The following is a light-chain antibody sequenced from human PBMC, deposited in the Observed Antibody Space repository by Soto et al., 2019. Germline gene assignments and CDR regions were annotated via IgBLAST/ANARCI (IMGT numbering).Light chain of an antibody. CDR3: QQYGSSGT. CDR2: GAS. CDR1: QSVSNNY. Sequence: EREMTQCRATHALTRGGXMAHYCRASQSVSNNYLAWYQQKPGQAPRLLIYGASNRATGIPDRFSGSGSGTDFTLTISRLEPEDFAVYYCQQYGSSGTFGQGTKVDIK. V-gene: IGKV3-20*01. J-gene: IGKJ1*01.